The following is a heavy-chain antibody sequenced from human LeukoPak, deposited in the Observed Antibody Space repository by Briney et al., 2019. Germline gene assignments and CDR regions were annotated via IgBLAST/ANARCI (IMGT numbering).Heavy chain of an antibody. CDR3: ASPIVVVPAAPRDAFDI. CDR1: GGSISSSSYY. D-gene: IGHD2-2*01. Sequence: SETLSLTCTVSGGSISSSSYYWGWIRQPPGKGLEWIGSIYYSGSTYYNPSLKSRVTISVDTSKNQFSLKLSSVTAADTAVYYCASPIVVVPAAPRDAFDIWGQGTMVTVSS. CDR2: IYYSGST. J-gene: IGHJ3*02. V-gene: IGHV4-39*01.